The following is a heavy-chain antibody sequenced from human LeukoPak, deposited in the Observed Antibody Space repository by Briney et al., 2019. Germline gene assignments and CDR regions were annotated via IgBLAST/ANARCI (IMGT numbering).Heavy chain of an antibody. V-gene: IGHV3-7*01. D-gene: IGHD4-17*01. Sequence: QPGGSLRLSCAASGFTFSSYWMSWVRQAPGKGLEWVANIKQDGSEKYYVDSVKGRFTFSRDNAKNSLYLQMNSLRAEDTAVYYCAREEDDYGDYCLDYWGQGTLVTVSS. J-gene: IGHJ4*02. CDR1: GFTFSSYW. CDR3: AREEDDYGDYCLDY. CDR2: IKQDGSEK.